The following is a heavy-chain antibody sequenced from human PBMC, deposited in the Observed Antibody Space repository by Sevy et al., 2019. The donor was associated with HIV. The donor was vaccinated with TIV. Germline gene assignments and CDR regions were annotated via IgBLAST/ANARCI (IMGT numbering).Heavy chain of an antibody. J-gene: IGHJ4*02. Sequence: GGSLRLSCAASGFTFSNAWMSWVRQAPGKGLEWVGRIKSKTDGGTTDYAAPVKGRFTISRDDSKNTLYLQMNSLKTEDTAVYYCTTGGRGYYGSSGYYSKDYWGQGTLVTVSS. V-gene: IGHV3-15*01. CDR3: TTGGRGYYGSSGYYSKDY. CDR2: IKSKTDGGTT. CDR1: GFTFSNAW. D-gene: IGHD3-22*01.